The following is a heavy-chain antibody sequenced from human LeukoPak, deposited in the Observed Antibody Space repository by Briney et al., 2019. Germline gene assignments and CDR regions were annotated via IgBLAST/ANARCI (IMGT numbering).Heavy chain of an antibody. J-gene: IGHJ6*02. D-gene: IGHD3-10*01. CDR3: ASSSGLRGVPRAYYYGMDV. CDR2: IWYDGSNK. Sequence: GGSLRLSCAASGFTFSSYGMHWVRQAPGKGLEWVAVIWYDGSNKYYADSVKGRFTISRDNSKNTLYLPMNSLRAEDTAVYYCASSSGLRGVPRAYYYGMDVWGQGTTVTVSS. CDR1: GFTFSSYG. V-gene: IGHV3-33*01.